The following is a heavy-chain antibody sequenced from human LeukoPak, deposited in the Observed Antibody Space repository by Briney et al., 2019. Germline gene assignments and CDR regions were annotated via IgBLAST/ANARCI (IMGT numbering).Heavy chain of an antibody. Sequence: GGSLRLSCAASGFTFDDYAMHWVRQAPGKGLEWVSGISWNSGSIGYADSVKGRFTISRDNAKNSLYLQMNSLRAEDTAVYHCAKVESYGDPTPIDYWGQGTLVTVSS. V-gene: IGHV3-9*01. CDR3: AKVESYGDPTPIDY. CDR1: GFTFDDYA. J-gene: IGHJ4*02. D-gene: IGHD4-17*01. CDR2: ISWNSGSI.